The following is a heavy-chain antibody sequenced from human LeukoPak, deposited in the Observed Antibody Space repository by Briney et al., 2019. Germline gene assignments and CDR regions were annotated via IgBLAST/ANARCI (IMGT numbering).Heavy chain of an antibody. V-gene: IGHV1-18*04. J-gene: IGHJ4*02. Sequence: ASAKVSCKASGDTLTSYGISSVPQSPGQRLERMGWISAYNGNTNYTQKLQGRVTMTTDTSTSTAYMKLRSLRSDDTAVYYCARDPGITMVRVAFDYWGQGTLVTVSS. CDR3: ARDPGITMVRVAFDY. CDR1: GDTLTSYG. D-gene: IGHD3-10*01. CDR2: ISAYNGNT.